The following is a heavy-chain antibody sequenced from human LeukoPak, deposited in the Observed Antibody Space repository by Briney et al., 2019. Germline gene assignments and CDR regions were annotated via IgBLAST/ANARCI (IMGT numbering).Heavy chain of an antibody. CDR2: ISSSSSTI. CDR1: XXXFSSYS. Sequence: GGSXRXSXXXXXXXFSSYSMNWVRXAPGKGLEWVSYISSSSSTIYYADSVKGRFTISRDNAKNSLYLQMNSLRDEDTAVYYCARDQKMPDYYMDVWGKGTTVTVSS. V-gene: IGHV3-48*02. D-gene: IGHD2-2*01. CDR3: ARDQKMPDYYMDV. J-gene: IGHJ6*03.